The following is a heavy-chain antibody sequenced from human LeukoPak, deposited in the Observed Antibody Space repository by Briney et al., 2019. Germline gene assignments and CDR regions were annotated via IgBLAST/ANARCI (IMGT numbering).Heavy chain of an antibody. CDR3: GIEISGFPDY. CDR2: IWYDGSNK. Sequence: GGSLRLSCAASGFTFSSYGMHWVRQAPGKGLEWVAVIWYDGSNKYYADSVKGRLTISRDNSKNTLYLQMNSLRAEDTAVYYCGIEISGFPDYWGQGTLVTVSS. J-gene: IGHJ4*02. V-gene: IGHV3-33*01. CDR1: GFTFSSYG. D-gene: IGHD6-19*01.